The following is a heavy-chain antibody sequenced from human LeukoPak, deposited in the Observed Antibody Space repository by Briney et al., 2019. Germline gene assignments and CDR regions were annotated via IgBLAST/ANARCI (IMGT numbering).Heavy chain of an antibody. CDR2: IYHSGST. CDR3: ARGRRDSSGYYYVDAFDI. CDR1: GDSVSSTIYY. J-gene: IGHJ3*02. Sequence: SETLSLTCTVSGDSVSSTIYYWGWIRQPPGKGLEWIGAIYHSGSTNYNPSLKSRVTISVDTSKNQFSLKLSSVTAADTAVYYCARGRRDSSGYYYVDAFDIWGQGTMVTVSS. D-gene: IGHD3-22*01. V-gene: IGHV4-39*07.